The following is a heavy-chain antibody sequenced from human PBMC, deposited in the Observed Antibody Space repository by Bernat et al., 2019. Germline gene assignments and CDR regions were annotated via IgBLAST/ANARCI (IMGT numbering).Heavy chain of an antibody. V-gene: IGHV3-30*18. J-gene: IGHJ4*02. CDR3: AKGGPRLGELSFLDY. CDR1: GFTFSSYG. Sequence: QVQLVESGGGVVQPGRSLRLSCAASGFTFSSYGMHWVRQALGKGLEWVAVISYDGSNKYYADSVKGRFTISRDNSKNTLYLQMNSLRAEDTAVYYCAKGGPRLGELSFLDYWGQGTLVTVSS. D-gene: IGHD3-16*02. CDR2: ISYDGSNK.